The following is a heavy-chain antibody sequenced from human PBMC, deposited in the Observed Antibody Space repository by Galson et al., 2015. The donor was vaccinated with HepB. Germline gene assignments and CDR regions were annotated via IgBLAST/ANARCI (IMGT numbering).Heavy chain of an antibody. CDR3: ARDPPGDQGYDF. CDR2: TYYRSKWFY. CDR1: GDSVSSNVDA. D-gene: IGHD7-27*01. J-gene: IGHJ4*02. Sequence: CAISGDSVSSNVDAWNWIRQSASRGLEWLGRTYYRSKWFYDYAAFVGSRMTIRPDPSKNQFSMQLKSVTPGDTAVYYCARDPPGDQGYDFWGQGTPVIVSS. V-gene: IGHV6-1*01.